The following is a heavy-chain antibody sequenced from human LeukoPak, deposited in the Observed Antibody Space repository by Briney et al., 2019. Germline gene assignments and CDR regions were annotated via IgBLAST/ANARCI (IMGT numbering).Heavy chain of an antibody. J-gene: IGHJ4*02. CDR2: ISGSGGST. CDR1: GFTFSSYA. CDR3: AKDGEQGVGAIFDY. V-gene: IGHV3-23*01. D-gene: IGHD1-26*01. Sequence: GGSLRLSCAASGFTFSSYAMSWVRQAPGKGLEGVSAISGSGGSTYYADSVKGRFTISRDNSKNTLYLQMNSLRAEDTAVYYCAKDGEQGVGAIFDYWGQGTLVTVSS.